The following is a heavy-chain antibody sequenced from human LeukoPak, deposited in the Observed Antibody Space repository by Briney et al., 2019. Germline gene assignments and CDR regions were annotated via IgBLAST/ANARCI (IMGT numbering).Heavy chain of an antibody. CDR1: GFTFSNYM. CDR3: LRDLNWSLDQ. J-gene: IGHJ4*02. CDR2: IKSGGITI. D-gene: IGHD1-20*01. V-gene: IGHV3-74*01. Sequence: PGGSLRPSCAASGFTFSNYMMHWVRQAPGKGLVWVSRIKSGGITITYADSVKGRFTISRDNAKNTLYLQMNSLRAEDTAVYYCLRDLNWSLDQWGQGTLVTVSS.